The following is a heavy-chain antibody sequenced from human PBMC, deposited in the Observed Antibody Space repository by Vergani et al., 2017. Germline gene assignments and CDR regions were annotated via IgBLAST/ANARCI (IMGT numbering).Heavy chain of an antibody. CDR3: ARHSTVEWLVKLGWIDP. D-gene: IGHD6-19*01. CDR2: IYYSGST. J-gene: IGHJ5*02. Sequence: QVHLQESGPGLVKPSETLSLTCSVSGDSINTADYWGWIRKPPGKGLEWIASIYYSGSTYYNPPLKSRVTISVDTSKNHFYLKLSSVTAADTAVYFCARHSTVEWLVKLGWIDPWGQGILVTVSS. V-gene: IGHV4-38-2*02. CDR1: GDSINTADY.